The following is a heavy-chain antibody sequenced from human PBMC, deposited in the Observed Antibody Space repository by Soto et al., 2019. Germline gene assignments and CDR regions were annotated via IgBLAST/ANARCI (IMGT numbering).Heavy chain of an antibody. J-gene: IGHJ4*02. CDR1: GGTFSSYA. D-gene: IGHD6-13*01. CDR3: AKDYRGGSWSDY. Sequence: GASVKVSCKASGGTFSSYAISWVRQAPGQGLEWMGGIIPIFGTANYAQKFQGRVTITADNSKNTLYLQMNSLRAEDTAVYYCAKDYRGGSWSDYWGQGTLVTVSS. CDR2: IIPIFGTA. V-gene: IGHV1-69*06.